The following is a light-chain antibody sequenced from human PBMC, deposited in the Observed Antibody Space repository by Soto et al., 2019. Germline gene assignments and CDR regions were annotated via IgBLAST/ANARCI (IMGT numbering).Light chain of an antibody. V-gene: IGKV1-5*03. CDR1: QSIGSW. Sequence: DIQMTQSPSTLSASVGDRVTVTCRASQSIGSWLAWYQQKPGKAPQLLIYKASNLESGVPSRFSGSGSGTEFTLTISSLQTDDFATYYCQQYSSYWTFGQGTKVEIK. CDR3: QQYSSYWT. J-gene: IGKJ1*01. CDR2: KAS.